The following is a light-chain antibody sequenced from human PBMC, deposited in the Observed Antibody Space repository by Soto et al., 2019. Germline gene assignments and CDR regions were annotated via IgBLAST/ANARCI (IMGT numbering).Light chain of an antibody. V-gene: IGLV2-14*01. CDR1: SSDVGGYNY. Sequence: QSALTQPASVSESPGQSITISCTGTSSDVGGYNYVSWYQQHPGKAPKVIIYDVTNRPSGVSNRFSGSKSANTASLTISGLRAEDEADYYCISYTNDSTYVFGTGTKLTVL. J-gene: IGLJ1*01. CDR2: DVT. CDR3: ISYTNDSTYV.